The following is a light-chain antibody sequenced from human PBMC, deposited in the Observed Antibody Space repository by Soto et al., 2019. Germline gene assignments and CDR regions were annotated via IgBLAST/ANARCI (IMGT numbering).Light chain of an antibody. CDR1: SSNIGSNT. V-gene: IGLV1-44*01. CDR3: AAWDDSLNPHVV. J-gene: IGLJ2*01. CDR2: SNN. Sequence: QSVLTQPPSASGTPGQRVTISCSGSSSNIGSNTVNWYQQLPGTARKLLIYSNNPRPSGVPDRFSGSKSGTSASLAISGLQAEDEADYYCAAWDDSLNPHVVFGGGTKLTVL.